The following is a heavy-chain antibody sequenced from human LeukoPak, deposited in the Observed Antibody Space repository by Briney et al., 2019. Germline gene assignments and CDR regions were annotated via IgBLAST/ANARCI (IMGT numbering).Heavy chain of an antibody. CDR3: ARRDCSNTSCYGYYFDY. Sequence: PGESLKISYKGSEYSFTGYWIGGVRQMPGKGLGRGWVISPVHSDTRYSPSFQGQVTISADKSINTAYLQWGSLKASDTAMYYCARRDCSNTSCYGYYFDYWGQGTLVTVSS. CDR1: EYSFTGYW. V-gene: IGHV5-51*01. J-gene: IGHJ4*02. D-gene: IGHD2-2*01. CDR2: ISPVHSDT.